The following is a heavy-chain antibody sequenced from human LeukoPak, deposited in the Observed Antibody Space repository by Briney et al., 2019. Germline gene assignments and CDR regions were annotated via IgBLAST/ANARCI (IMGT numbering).Heavy chain of an antibody. J-gene: IGHJ4*02. CDR3: ARAHYDILTGYYINY. CDR2: IYYSGST. CDR1: GGSISSGDYY. V-gene: IGHV4-30-4*08. Sequence: SETLSHTCTVSGGSISSGDYYWSWIRQPPGKGLEWIGYIYYSGSTYYNPSLKSRVTISVDTSKNQFSLKLSSVTAADTAVYYCARAHYDILTGYYINYWGQGTLVTVSS. D-gene: IGHD3-9*01.